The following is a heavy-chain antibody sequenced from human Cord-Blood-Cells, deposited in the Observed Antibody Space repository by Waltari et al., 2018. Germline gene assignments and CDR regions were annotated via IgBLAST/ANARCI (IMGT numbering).Heavy chain of an antibody. CDR1: GLTFSSYW. V-gene: IGHV3-7*01. J-gene: IGHJ3*02. Sequence: EVQLVESGGGLVQPGGSLRLSCAASGLTFSSYWMRWVRQAQGKGLEWVANIKQDGSEKYYVDSVKGRFTISRDNAKNSLYLQMNSLRAEDTAVYYCARDRVGADAFDIWGQGTMVTVSS. CDR3: ARDRVGADAFDI. CDR2: IKQDGSEK. D-gene: IGHD1-26*01.